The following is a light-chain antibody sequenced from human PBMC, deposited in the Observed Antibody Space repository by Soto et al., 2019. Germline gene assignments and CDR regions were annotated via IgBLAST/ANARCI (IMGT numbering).Light chain of an antibody. V-gene: IGKV3-20*01. CDR2: GAS. J-gene: IGKJ2*01. Sequence: VLTQSPGTLSLSPGARATLSCRASQRVSGSSLAWYQKKPGLSPRLLLSGASNRATGVPDRFNGSGSGADFTLTISRLEPEDFAVYHCQQYGNSPSFGQGTKLEIK. CDR1: QRVSGSS. CDR3: QQYGNSPS.